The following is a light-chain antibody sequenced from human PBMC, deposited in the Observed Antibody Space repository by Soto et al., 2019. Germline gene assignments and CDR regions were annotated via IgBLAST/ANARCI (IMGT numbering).Light chain of an antibody. V-gene: IGKV1-6*01. CDR2: AAS. CDR1: QDISNY. Sequence: IQLTQSPPSLSVSVGDRVTITCQASQDISNYLHWYQQKPGKAPNLLIYAASTSQSGVPSRFSGSGSGTDFTLTISSLQPEDFATYYCLQDHNYPLTFGQGTKVDIK. CDR3: LQDHNYPLT. J-gene: IGKJ1*01.